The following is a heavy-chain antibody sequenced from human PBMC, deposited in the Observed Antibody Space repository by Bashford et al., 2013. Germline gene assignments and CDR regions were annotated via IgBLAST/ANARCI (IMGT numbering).Heavy chain of an antibody. CDR1: GYTFTGYY. D-gene: IGHD3-3*01. CDR2: INPNSGGT. CDR3: AKVSAHQFGVVSF. Sequence: ASVKVSCKASGYTFTGYYMHWVRQAPGQGLEWMGWINPNSGGTNYAQKFQGRVTMTRDTSISTAYMELSRLRSDDTAVYYCAKVSAHQFGVVSFWGQGTLVTVSS. V-gene: IGHV1-2*02. J-gene: IGHJ4*02.